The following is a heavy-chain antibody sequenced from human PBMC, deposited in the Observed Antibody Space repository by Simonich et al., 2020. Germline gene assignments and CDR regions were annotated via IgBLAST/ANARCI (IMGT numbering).Heavy chain of an antibody. D-gene: IGHD6-13*01. Sequence: QVQLVQSGAEVKKPGASVKVSCKASGYTFTSYGISWVRQAPGKGLEWLVWISAYNGNTNYAQKRQGRVTMTTDTSTSTAYMELRSLRSDDTAVYYCARDQGGRAAAATDYWGQGTLVTVSS. J-gene: IGHJ4*02. CDR2: ISAYNGNT. CDR1: GYTFTSYG. CDR3: ARDQGGRAAAATDY. V-gene: IGHV1-18*01.